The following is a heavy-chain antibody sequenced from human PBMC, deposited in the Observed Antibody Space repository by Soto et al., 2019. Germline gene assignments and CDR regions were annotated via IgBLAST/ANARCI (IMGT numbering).Heavy chain of an antibody. CDR3: ARWSYLDY. CDR1: GFSFGSYA. J-gene: IGHJ4*02. Sequence: LRLSCAASGFSFGSYALSWVRQAPGKGLEWVSTISGSDGKTFYADSVKGRFSISRDTSQSTLYLQMNSLRADDTAMYYCARWSYLDYWGQGTRVTVSS. V-gene: IGHV3-23*01. D-gene: IGHD3-3*01. CDR2: ISGSDGKT.